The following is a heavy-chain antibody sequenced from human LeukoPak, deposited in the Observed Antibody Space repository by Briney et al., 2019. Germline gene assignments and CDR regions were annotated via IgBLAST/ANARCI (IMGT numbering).Heavy chain of an antibody. CDR3: ARLEHYYYYGMDV. CDR2: ISWNSGTI. D-gene: IGHD1-1*01. J-gene: IGHJ6*02. CDR1: GFTFDNYA. V-gene: IGHV3-9*01. Sequence: GGSLRLSCAASGFTFDNYAMNWVRQVPGKGLEWISLISWNSGTIGYADSVKGRFTISRDNSKNTLYLQMNSLRAEDTAVYYCARLEHYYYYGMDVWGQGTTVTVSS.